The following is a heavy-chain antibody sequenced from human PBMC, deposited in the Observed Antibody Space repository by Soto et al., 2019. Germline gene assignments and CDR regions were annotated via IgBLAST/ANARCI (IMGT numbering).Heavy chain of an antibody. V-gene: IGHV3-11*01. D-gene: IGHD3-3*01. CDR3: ARALRGYYDSYYYYMDV. CDR2: ISSSGTTV. CDR1: GFTLRDYY. J-gene: IGHJ6*03. Sequence: QVQLVESGGGLVKPGGSLRLSCDASGFTLRDYYMSWVRQAPGKGLEWISYISSSGTTVYYADSVKGRFTVSRDNAENSQYLQMNSLRAEDTAVYYCARALRGYYDSYYYYMDVWGKGTKVTVSS.